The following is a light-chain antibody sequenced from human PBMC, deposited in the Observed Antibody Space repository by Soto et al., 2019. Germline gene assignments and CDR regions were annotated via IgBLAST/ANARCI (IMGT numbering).Light chain of an antibody. V-gene: IGKV1-39*01. J-gene: IGKJ2*01. CDR1: QSISTY. Sequence: DLQMTQSPSSLPASVGDRVTLTCRASQSISTYLNWYQQKPGKAPKLLIYAASSLQTGVPSRLSGSGSETDFTLTISSLQPEDFATYYCQQGYTIPYTFGQGTKLEIK. CDR2: AAS. CDR3: QQGYTIPYT.